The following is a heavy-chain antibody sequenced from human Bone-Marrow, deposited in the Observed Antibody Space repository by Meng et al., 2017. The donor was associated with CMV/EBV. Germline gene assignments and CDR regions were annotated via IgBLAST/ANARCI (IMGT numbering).Heavy chain of an antibody. CDR1: GFTFSRFW. V-gene: IGHV3-7*01. CDR3: ARDLSGGSSSWYKPEGRDV. CDR2: IKQDGSEK. Sequence: GESLKISCAASGFTFSRFWMTWVRQAPGKGLEWVANIKQDGSEKYYVDSVKGRFTISRDNAENSLYLQMNSLRAEDTAVYYCARDLSGGSSSWYKPEGRDVWGQGNTVTV. D-gene: IGHD6-13*01. J-gene: IGHJ6*02.